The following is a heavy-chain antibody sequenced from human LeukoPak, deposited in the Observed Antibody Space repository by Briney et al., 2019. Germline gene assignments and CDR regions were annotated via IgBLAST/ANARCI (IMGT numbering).Heavy chain of an antibody. J-gene: IGHJ4*02. V-gene: IGHV3-23*01. D-gene: IGHD6-6*01. CDR1: GFTFTNSA. Sequence: PGGSLRLSCAASGFTFTNSAMSWVRQAPGKGLEWVSEISGSGGSTYYADSVKGRFTISRDNSKNTLYLQMNSLRAEDTAVYYCAKGDSSIAARLYFDYWGQGTLVTVSS. CDR2: ISGSGGST. CDR3: AKGDSSIAARLYFDY.